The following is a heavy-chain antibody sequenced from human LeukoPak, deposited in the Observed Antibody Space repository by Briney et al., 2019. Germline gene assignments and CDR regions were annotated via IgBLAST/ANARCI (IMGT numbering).Heavy chain of an antibody. CDR3: AREGDFSSSPFDY. CDR1: GGTFSSYT. J-gene: IGHJ4*02. Sequence: SVKVSCKASGGTFSSYTISWVRQAPGQGLEWMGRIIPILGIANYAQKFQGRVTITADKSTSTAYMELSSLRSEDTAVYYCAREGDFSSSPFDYGGQGTLVTVSS. D-gene: IGHD2-21*02. CDR2: IIPILGIA. V-gene: IGHV1-69*04.